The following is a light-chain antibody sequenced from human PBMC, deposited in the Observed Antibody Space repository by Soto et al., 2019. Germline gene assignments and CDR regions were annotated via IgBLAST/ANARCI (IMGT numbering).Light chain of an antibody. CDR1: QSVSSN. V-gene: IGKV3-15*01. Sequence: EIVMTQSPATLSVSPGERATLSCRASQSVSSNLAWYQQKPGQAPRLLIYHASTRATGIPARFSGSGSGTEFTLTISSLQSEDCAVYYCQQYNKWPLTFGGGTKMEIK. J-gene: IGKJ4*01. CDR3: QQYNKWPLT. CDR2: HAS.